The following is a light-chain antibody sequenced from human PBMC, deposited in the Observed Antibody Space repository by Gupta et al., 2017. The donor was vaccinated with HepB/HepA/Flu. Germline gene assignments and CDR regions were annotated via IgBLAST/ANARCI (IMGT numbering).Light chain of an antibody. V-gene: IGLV2-11*01. J-gene: IGLJ2*01. Sequence: QSALTQPRSVSGSPGQSVTISCAGTSSDVGAYNYVSWLQQYPGKAPKFIMYDVNKRPSGVPDRFSGSKSGNTAYLTISGLQAEDEADYYCASHAGSSVVFGGGTKVTVL. CDR1: SSDVGAYNY. CDR2: DVN. CDR3: ASHAGSSVV.